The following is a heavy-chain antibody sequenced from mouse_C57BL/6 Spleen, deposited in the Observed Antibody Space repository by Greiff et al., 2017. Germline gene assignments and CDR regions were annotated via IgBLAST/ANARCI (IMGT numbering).Heavy chain of an antibody. CDR3: TREAMSKGAMDY. Sequence: EVQLQQSGTVLARPGASVKMSCKTSGYTFTSYWMHWVKQRPGQGLEWIGAIYPGNSDTSYNQKFKGKAKLTAVTSASTAYMELSSLTNEDSAVYYGTREAMSKGAMDYWGQGTSVTVSS. D-gene: IGHD2-3*01. V-gene: IGHV1-5*01. CDR2: IYPGNSDT. CDR1: GYTFTSYW. J-gene: IGHJ4*01.